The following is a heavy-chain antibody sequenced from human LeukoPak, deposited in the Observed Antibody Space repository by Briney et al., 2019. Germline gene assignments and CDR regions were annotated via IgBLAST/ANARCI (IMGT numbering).Heavy chain of an antibody. CDR2: IHYIVAT. D-gene: IGHD6-19*01. CDR3: ARYGGSDWVIDN. CDR1: AGSISSYY. J-gene: IGHJ4*02. Sequence: PSETLSLTCTVSAGSISSYYWTWIRQLPGKGLEWIGYIHYIVATSFNPSLKSRVTISVKTSKKQLSLRLAAVTAADTAVYYCARYGGSDWVIDNWGQGTLVTVSS. V-gene: IGHV4-59*08.